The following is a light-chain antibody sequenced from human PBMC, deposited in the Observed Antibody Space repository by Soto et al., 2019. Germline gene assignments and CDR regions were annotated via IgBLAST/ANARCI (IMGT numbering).Light chain of an antibody. J-gene: IGLJ2*01. CDR3: CSYASSSTFV. CDR2: EGS. V-gene: IGLV2-23*03. Sequence: QSALTQPASVSGSPGQSITISCTGTSNDVGSYNLVSWYQQHPGKAPKLMIYEGSKRPSGVSNRFSGSKSDNTASLTISGLQAEDDADYYCCSYASSSTFVFGGGTKLTVL. CDR1: SNDVGSYNL.